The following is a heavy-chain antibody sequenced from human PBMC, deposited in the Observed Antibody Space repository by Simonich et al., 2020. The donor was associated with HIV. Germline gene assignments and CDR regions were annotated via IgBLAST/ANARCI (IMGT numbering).Heavy chain of an antibody. CDR2: ISAYNGNT. Sequence: QVQLVQSGAEVKKPGASVKVSCKASGYIFTSYGISWVRQAPGQGLEWIGWISAYNGNTNYAQKLQGRVTMTTDTSTSTAYMELRSLRSDDTAVYYCARGSPQDPYYYYYYMDVWGKGTTVTVSS. CDR1: GYIFTSYG. V-gene: IGHV1-18*01. D-gene: IGHD2-15*01. CDR3: ARGSPQDPYYYYYYMDV. J-gene: IGHJ6*03.